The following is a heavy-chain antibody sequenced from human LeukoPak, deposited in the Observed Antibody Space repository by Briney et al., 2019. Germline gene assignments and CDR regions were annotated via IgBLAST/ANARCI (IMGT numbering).Heavy chain of an antibody. CDR2: IYYSGST. CDR3: ARLATTVTTNWYFDL. CDR1: GGSFSDYY. Sequence: PSETLSLTCAVYGGSFSDYYWSWIRQPPGKGLEWIGYIYYSGSTNYNPSLKSRVTISVDTSKNQFSLKLSSVTAADTAVYYCARLATTVTTNWYFDLWGRGTLVTVSS. V-gene: IGHV4-59*08. J-gene: IGHJ2*01. D-gene: IGHD4-17*01.